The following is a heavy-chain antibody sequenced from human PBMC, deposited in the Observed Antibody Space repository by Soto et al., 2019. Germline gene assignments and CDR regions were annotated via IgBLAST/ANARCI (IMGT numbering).Heavy chain of an antibody. J-gene: IGHJ5*02. V-gene: IGHV1-18*01. CDR3: ARVVPGAEAWFGP. Sequence: ASVKVSCKTSGYTLSNYGITWVRQAPGQPLEWLGWISLYSDGTNYAQKFQGRVSMTTDTSTTTAYMELRSLRSDDTAVYYCARVVPGAEAWFGPWGQGALVTVSS. CDR1: GYTLSNYG. CDR2: ISLYSDGT. D-gene: IGHD2-2*01.